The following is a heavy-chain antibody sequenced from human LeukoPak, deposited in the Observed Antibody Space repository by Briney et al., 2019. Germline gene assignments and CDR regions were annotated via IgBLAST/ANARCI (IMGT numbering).Heavy chain of an antibody. J-gene: IGHJ5*02. CDR1: GFTFSIYA. CDR2: ISYDGSNK. D-gene: IGHD4-17*01. V-gene: IGHV3-30*01. CDR3: ARWTTVTEYNWFDP. Sequence: GRSLRLSCAASGFTFSIYAVRWVRQAPGKGLEWVAVISYDGSNKYYADSVKGRFTISRDNSKNTLYLQMNSLRAEDTAVYYCARWTTVTEYNWFDPWGQGTLVTVSS.